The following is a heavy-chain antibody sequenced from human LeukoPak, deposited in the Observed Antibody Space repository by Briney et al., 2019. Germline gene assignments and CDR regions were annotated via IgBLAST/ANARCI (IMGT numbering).Heavy chain of an antibody. CDR1: DGSFSGYY. D-gene: IGHD3-3*01. CDR2: INHSGST. CDR3: ARGLNDSWTGENY. Sequence: SETLSLTCAVYDGSFSGYYWSWLRQPRGQGLEWIGEINHSGSTNYNPSLKSRVTISLDTSKSQFSLKVRYVTAADTAVYYCARGLNDSWTGENYWGQGTLVTVSS. V-gene: IGHV4-34*01. J-gene: IGHJ4*02.